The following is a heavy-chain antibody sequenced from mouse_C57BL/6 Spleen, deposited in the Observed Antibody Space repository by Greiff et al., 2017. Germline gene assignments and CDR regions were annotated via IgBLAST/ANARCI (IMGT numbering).Heavy chain of an antibody. CDR3: ADNWDGDC. V-gene: IGHV1-80*01. Sequence: QVQLKQSGAELVKPGASVTISCKASGYAFSSYGMNWVKQRPGKGLEWIGQIYPGDGGTTYNGKFKGKATLTADKSSSTAYMQLSSLTSEDSAVYFCADNWDGDCWGQGTTLTVSS. D-gene: IGHD4-1*02. CDR2: IYPGDGGT. CDR1: GYAFSSYG. J-gene: IGHJ2*01.